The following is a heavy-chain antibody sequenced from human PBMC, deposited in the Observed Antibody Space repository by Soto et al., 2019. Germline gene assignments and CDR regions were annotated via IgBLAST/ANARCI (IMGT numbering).Heavy chain of an antibody. Sequence: SETPSPTCAVYCGSFSGFHWGWIPPPPGEGPEWSGEINHSGSTNYNPSLKSRVTISVDTSKNQFSLKLSSVTAADTAVYYCARGVGYDILTGYYAPYYYYYMDVWGKGTTVTVSS. D-gene: IGHD3-9*01. J-gene: IGHJ6*03. CDR1: CGSFSGFH. V-gene: IGHV4-34*01. CDR3: ARGVGYDILTGYYAPYYYYYMDV. CDR2: INHSGST.